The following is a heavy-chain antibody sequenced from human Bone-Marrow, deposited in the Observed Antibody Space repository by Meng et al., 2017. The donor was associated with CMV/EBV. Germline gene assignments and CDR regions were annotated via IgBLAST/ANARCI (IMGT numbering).Heavy chain of an antibody. CDR3: AKDVKGRSPDAFDI. J-gene: IGHJ3*02. CDR1: GFTFSSYA. CDR2: IGGSGGST. V-gene: IGHV3-23*01. Sequence: GESLKISCAASGFTFSSYAMTWVRQAPGKGLEWVSTIGGSGGSTYHADSVKGRFTISRDNSKSTLYLQMNSLRAEDTAVYYCAKDVKGRSPDAFDIWGQGTVVTVSS.